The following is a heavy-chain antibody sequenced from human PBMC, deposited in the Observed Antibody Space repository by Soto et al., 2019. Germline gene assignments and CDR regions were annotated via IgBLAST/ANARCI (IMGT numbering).Heavy chain of an antibody. Sequence: GGSLRLSCAASGFTFSGYSMNWVRQASGKGLEWVSYISSSNSTIYYADSVKGRFTISRDNSKNTLYLQMNSLRAEDTAVYYCAKVGSGGYPPAGPYYYYGMDVWGQGTTVTVSS. CDR3: AKVGSGGYPPAGPYYYYGMDV. D-gene: IGHD2-15*01. J-gene: IGHJ6*02. CDR1: GFTFSGYS. CDR2: ISSSNSTI. V-gene: IGHV3-48*01.